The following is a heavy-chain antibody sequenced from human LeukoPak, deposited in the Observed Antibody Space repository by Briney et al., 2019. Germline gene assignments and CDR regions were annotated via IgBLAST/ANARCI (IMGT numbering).Heavy chain of an antibody. D-gene: IGHD2-15*01. J-gene: IGHJ6*02. V-gene: IGHV3-23*01. Sequence: PGGSLRLSCAASGFTFSSYAMSWVRQAPGKGLEWVSAISGSGGSTYYADSVKGRFTISRDNSKNTLYLQMNSLRAEDTAVYYCAKANLPLGDYYYYGMDVWGQGTTVTVSS. CDR3: AKANLPLGDYYYYGMDV. CDR2: ISGSGGST. CDR1: GFTFSSYA.